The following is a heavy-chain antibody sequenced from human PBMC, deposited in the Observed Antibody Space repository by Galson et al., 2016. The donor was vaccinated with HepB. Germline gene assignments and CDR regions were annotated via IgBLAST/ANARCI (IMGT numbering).Heavy chain of an antibody. Sequence: LRLSCAASGFPFSSYSMHWVRQAPGKGLEYISTISNDGRSRHFVDSVRGRFTISRDNSKNTVYLQMSSLRPEDSATYYCLKSGYCGITDCFHAFDIWGQGTMVTVSS. CDR1: GFPFSSYS. CDR2: ISNDGRSR. J-gene: IGHJ3*02. D-gene: IGHD2-2*01. V-gene: IGHV3-64D*08. CDR3: LKSGYCGITDCFHAFDI.